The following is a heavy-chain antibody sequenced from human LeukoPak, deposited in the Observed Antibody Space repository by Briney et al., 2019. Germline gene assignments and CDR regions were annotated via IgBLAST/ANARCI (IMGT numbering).Heavy chain of an antibody. Sequence: PSETLSLTCSVSGGSFDSKYWSWIRQPPGKGLEWIGSVYYSGSTYYNPSLKSRVTISVDTSKNQFSLRLSSVTAADTAVYYCARELKGQLRSYYYYHMDVWGKGTTVTVSS. J-gene: IGHJ6*03. CDR1: GGSFDSKY. CDR3: ARELKGQLRSYYYYHMDV. D-gene: IGHD2-2*01. V-gene: IGHV4-39*07. CDR2: VYYSGST.